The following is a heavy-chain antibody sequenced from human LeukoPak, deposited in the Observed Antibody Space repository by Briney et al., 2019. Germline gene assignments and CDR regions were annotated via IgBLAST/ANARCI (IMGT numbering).Heavy chain of an antibody. CDR1: GYTFTGYY. CDR3: ARSVRVGYDFWSGFPTDVGWWFDP. CDR2: INPNSGGT. V-gene: IGHV1-2*02. J-gene: IGHJ5*02. D-gene: IGHD3-3*01. Sequence: ASVKVSCKASGYTFTGYYMHWVRQAPGQGLEWMGWINPNSGGTNYAQKFQGRVTMTRDTSISTAYMELSRLRSDDTAVYYCARSVRVGYDFWSGFPTDVGWWFDPWGQGTLVTVSS.